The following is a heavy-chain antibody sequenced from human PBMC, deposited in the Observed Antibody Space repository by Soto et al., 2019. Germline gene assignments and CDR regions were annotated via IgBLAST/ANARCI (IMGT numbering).Heavy chain of an antibody. Sequence: QVQLVESGGGVVQPGRSLRLSCAASGFTFSSYGMHWVRQAPGKGLEWVAVISYDGSNKYYADSVKGRFTISRDNSKNTLYLQMNSLRAEDTAVYYWAKGDCGGDCYSFDAFDIWGQGTRVTVSS. V-gene: IGHV3-30*18. CDR2: ISYDGSNK. CDR1: GFTFSSYG. CDR3: AKGDCGGDCYSFDAFDI. J-gene: IGHJ3*02. D-gene: IGHD2-21*02.